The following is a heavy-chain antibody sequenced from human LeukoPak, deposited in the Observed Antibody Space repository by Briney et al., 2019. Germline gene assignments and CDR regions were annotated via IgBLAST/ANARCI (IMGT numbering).Heavy chain of an antibody. CDR2: ISGSGGST. CDR1: GFTFSSYA. Sequence: GGSLRLSCAASGFTFSSYAMSWVRQAPGKGLEWVSAISGSGGSTYYADSVKGRFTISRDNAKNTLYLQMNSLRAEDTAVYYCARARGSYTNHFDYWGQGTLVTVSS. J-gene: IGHJ4*02. CDR3: ARARGSYTNHFDY. D-gene: IGHD1-26*01. V-gene: IGHV3-23*01.